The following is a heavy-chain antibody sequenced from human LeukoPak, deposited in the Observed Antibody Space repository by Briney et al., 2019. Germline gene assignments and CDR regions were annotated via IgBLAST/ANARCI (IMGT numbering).Heavy chain of an antibody. J-gene: IGHJ6*02. CDR3: ARDHSYYFGSQTSTLDV. V-gene: IGHV4-31*03. Sequence: SETLSLTYTITGASIGTGGSYWTWVRQPPGEGLEWIGYIYYTGSVDYNASLKSRLTISLDTSKNQFSLKLNSVTAADTAVYYCARDHSYYFGSQTSTLDVWGQGTAVTVSS. CDR2: IYYTGSV. CDR1: GASIGTGGSY. D-gene: IGHD3-10*01.